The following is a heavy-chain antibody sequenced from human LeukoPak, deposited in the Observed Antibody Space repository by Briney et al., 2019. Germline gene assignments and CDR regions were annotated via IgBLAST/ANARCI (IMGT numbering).Heavy chain of an antibody. J-gene: IGHJ1*01. V-gene: IGHV3-7*01. D-gene: IGHD3-22*01. CDR1: GFTFSSYW. Sequence: GGSLRLSCAASGFTFSSYWMSWVRQAPGKGLEWVANIKQDGSEKYYVDSVKGRFTISRDNAKNSLYLQMNSLRAEDTAVYYCARRGLYYYDSSGQSGYFQHWGQGTLVTVSS. CDR2: IKQDGSEK. CDR3: ARRGLYYYDSSGQSGYFQH.